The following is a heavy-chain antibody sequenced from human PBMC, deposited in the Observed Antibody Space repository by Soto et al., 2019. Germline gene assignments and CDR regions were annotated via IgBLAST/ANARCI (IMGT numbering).Heavy chain of an antibody. J-gene: IGHJ4*02. Sequence: GVSVEVCCKDSGYTVYSYAIDWVLQAPGQRLEWKGWINAGNGNTKYSQKFQGRVTITRDTSASTAYMELSSLRSEDTAVYYCARDMGFGLSDYWGQGTLVTVSS. V-gene: IGHV1-3*01. CDR2: INAGNGNT. D-gene: IGHD3-10*01. CDR1: GYTVYSYA. CDR3: ARDMGFGLSDY.